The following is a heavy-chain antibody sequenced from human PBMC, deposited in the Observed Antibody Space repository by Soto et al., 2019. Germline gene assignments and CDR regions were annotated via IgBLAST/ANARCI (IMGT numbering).Heavy chain of an antibody. Sequence: PSETLSLTCTVSGGSISSGGYYWSWIRQHPGKGLEWIGYIYYSGSTYYNPSLKSRVAISVDKSKNQFSLRLNSVTAADTAVYYCTGKLGPYYYGLDVWGQGTTVTVSS. CDR2: IYYSGST. J-gene: IGHJ6*02. CDR1: GGSISSGGYY. D-gene: IGHD3-16*01. CDR3: TGKLGPYYYGLDV. V-gene: IGHV4-31*09.